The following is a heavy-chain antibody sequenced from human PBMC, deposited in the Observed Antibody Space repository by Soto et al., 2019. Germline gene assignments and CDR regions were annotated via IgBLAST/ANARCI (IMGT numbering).Heavy chain of an antibody. Sequence: QVQLVQSGAEVKKPGASVKVSCKASGYTFTSYDINWVRQATGQGLEWMGWMNPNSGNTGYAQKFQGRVTMTRNTSINTAYMELSSLRSEDTAVYYCARARRDIVLMVYYFDYWGQGTLVTVSS. D-gene: IGHD2-8*01. CDR2: MNPNSGNT. CDR1: GYTFTSYD. CDR3: ARARRDIVLMVYYFDY. V-gene: IGHV1-8*01. J-gene: IGHJ4*02.